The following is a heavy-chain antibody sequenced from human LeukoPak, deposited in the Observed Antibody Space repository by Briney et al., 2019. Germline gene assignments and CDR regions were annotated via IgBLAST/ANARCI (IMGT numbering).Heavy chain of an antibody. CDR2: IYNNGNT. J-gene: IGHJ4*02. CDR3: ARELAYCSTNGCPLGY. CDR1: GFTVSTKY. D-gene: IGHD2-2*01. V-gene: IGHV3-53*01. Sequence: GGSLRLSCAASGFTVSTKYMTWVRQAPGKGLEWVSIIYNNGNTYYADSVKGRFTISRDNSKNTLYLQMDSLRAEDTAVYYCARELAYCSTNGCPLGYWGQGTLVTVSS.